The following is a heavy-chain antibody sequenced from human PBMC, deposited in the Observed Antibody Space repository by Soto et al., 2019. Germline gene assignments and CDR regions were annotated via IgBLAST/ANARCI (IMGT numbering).Heavy chain of an antibody. V-gene: IGHV3-53*01. CDR3: AKDSGLYYDTSGYYGFFDY. Sequence: GGSLRLSCAVSGFTVSSNYMSWVRQAPGKGLEWVSIIYANDNRYYADSVKGRFTISRDNSKNTLYLQMSSLRAEDTAIFYCAKDSGLYYDTSGYYGFFDYWGQGTPVTVSS. J-gene: IGHJ4*02. D-gene: IGHD3-22*01. CDR1: GFTVSSNY. CDR2: IYANDNR.